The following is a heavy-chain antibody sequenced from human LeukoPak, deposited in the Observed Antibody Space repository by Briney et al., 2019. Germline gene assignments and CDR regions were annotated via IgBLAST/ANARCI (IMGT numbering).Heavy chain of an antibody. Sequence: GGSLRLSCAASGFTFSSYEMNWVRQAPGKGLEWVSYISSSGSTIYYADSVKGRFTISRDNAKNSLYLQMNSLRAEDTAVYYCARSPPLELNYCYGMDVWGQGTAVTVSS. J-gene: IGHJ6*02. CDR1: GFTFSSYE. V-gene: IGHV3-48*03. D-gene: IGHD1-7*01. CDR3: ARSPPLELNYCYGMDV. CDR2: ISSSGSTI.